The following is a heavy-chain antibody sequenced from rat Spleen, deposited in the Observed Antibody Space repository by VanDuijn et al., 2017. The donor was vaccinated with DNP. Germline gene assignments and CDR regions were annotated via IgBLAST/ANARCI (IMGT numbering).Heavy chain of an antibody. CDR3: ARGGRSYFDY. Sequence: EVQLVESGGGLVQPGRSLKLSCAASGFTFSNYWMYWIRQVPGKGLEWIASITSGRGSTSYPDSVRGRFTISRDDAENTLYLQMNSLRSEDTASYYCARGGRSYFDYWGQGVMVTVSS. J-gene: IGHJ2*01. V-gene: IGHV5-31*01. CDR1: GFTFSNYW. CDR2: ITSGRGST. D-gene: IGHD1-11*01.